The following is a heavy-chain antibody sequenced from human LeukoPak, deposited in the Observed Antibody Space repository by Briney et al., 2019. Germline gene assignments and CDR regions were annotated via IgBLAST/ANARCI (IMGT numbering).Heavy chain of an antibody. CDR2: IHTYIGNT. J-gene: IGHJ5*02. Sequence: ASVKVSCKSSGYTFNSYGITWVRQAPGQGLDWMGWIHTYIGNTNYAQKLQGGVTMTTDTSTSTAYMELRSLRSDDTAVYYGARDQYYDSKGWFDPWGQGTLVTVSS. D-gene: IGHD3-22*01. V-gene: IGHV1-18*01. CDR3: ARDQYYDSKGWFDP. CDR1: GYTFNSYG.